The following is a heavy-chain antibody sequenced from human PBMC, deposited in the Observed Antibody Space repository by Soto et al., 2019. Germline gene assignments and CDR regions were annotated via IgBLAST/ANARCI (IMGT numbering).Heavy chain of an antibody. Sequence: QVQLVQSGAEVKKPGASVKVSCKASGYTFTSYDINWVRQATGQGLEWMGWINPNNGNPGYAQKFQGRGTLTRSTSISTAYMELSSLRSDDTAVYYCARTSSGTREGFDPWGQGTLVTVSS. CDR1: GYTFTSYD. D-gene: IGHD1-7*01. V-gene: IGHV1-8*01. CDR3: ARTSSGTREGFDP. J-gene: IGHJ5*02. CDR2: INPNNGNP.